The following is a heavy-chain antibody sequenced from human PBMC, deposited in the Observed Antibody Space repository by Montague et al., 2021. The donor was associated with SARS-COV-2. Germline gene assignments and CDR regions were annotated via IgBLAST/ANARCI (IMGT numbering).Heavy chain of an antibody. D-gene: IGHD1-26*01. Sequence: CAISGDSVSSNNAAWNRIRQSPSRGLAWLGRTCYRSEWYFDYAISLRGRITINPDTSKNQFSLQLDSVTLDDTAVYYCARYSYSGTYFGLNDAFDIWGQGTLVTVSS. CDR1: GDSVSSNNAA. V-gene: IGHV6-1*01. CDR3: ARYSYSGTYFGLNDAFDI. CDR2: TCYRSEWYF. J-gene: IGHJ3*02.